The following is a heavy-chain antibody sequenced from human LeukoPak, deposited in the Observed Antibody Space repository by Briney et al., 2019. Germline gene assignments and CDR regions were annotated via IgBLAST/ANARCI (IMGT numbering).Heavy chain of an antibody. CDR1: GGSVSSGSYY. CDR2: IYYSGST. Sequence: SETLSLTCTVSGGSVSSGSYYWSWIRQPPGKGLEWIGYIYYSGSTNYNPSLKSRVTISVDTSKNQFSLKLSSVTAADTAVYYCARVRAGFDYWGQGTLVTVSP. V-gene: IGHV4-61*01. CDR3: ARVRAGFDY. J-gene: IGHJ4*02.